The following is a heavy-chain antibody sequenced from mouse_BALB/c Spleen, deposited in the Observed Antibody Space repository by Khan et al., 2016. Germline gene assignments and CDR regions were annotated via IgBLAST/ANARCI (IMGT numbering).Heavy chain of an antibody. CDR1: GYAFSSYW. Sequence: QVRLQQSGAELVRPGSSVKISCKASGYAFSSYWMNWVKQRPGQGLEWIGQIYPGDGDTNYNGKFKGKATLTADKSSSTAYMQLSSLTSEDSAVYFCARGDYFDYWGQGTTLTVSS. CDR3: ARGDYFDY. J-gene: IGHJ2*01. CDR2: IYPGDGDT. V-gene: IGHV1-80*01.